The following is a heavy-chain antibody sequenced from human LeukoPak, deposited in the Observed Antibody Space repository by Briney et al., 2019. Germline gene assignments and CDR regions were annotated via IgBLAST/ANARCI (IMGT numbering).Heavy chain of an antibody. J-gene: IGHJ4*02. CDR3: TRVSYADGGYFDY. CDR1: GFTFTSYY. D-gene: IGHD3-16*01. V-gene: IGHV3-21*01. Sequence: GGSLRLSCAASGFTFTSYYMNWVRQAPGKGLEWVSSISRSGNYTYHADSLKGRLTISRDNAKNSLYLQMNSLRAEDTAVYYCTRVSYADGGYFDYWGQGTLVTVSS. CDR2: ISRSGNYT.